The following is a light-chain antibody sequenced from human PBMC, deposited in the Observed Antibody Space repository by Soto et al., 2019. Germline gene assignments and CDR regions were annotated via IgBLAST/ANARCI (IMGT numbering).Light chain of an antibody. J-gene: IGKJ2*01. CDR2: DAS. Sequence: DIQMTQSPSTLSASVGDRVTITCRASQSISSWLAWYQQKPGKAPKVLIYDASSLESGVPSRFSGSGSGTEFTLTISSLQPDDFAVYYCQQYNNWYTFGQGTKLEIK. CDR3: QQYNNWYT. CDR1: QSISSW. V-gene: IGKV1-5*01.